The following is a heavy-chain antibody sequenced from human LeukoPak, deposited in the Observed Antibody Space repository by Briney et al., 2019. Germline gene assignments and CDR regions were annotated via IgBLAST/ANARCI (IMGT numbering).Heavy chain of an antibody. V-gene: IGHV3-20*04. CDR2: INWNGGST. CDR3: ARARRAPMVRGVINWFDP. J-gene: IGHJ5*02. Sequence: PGGSLRLSCAASGFTFDDYGMSWVRQAPGKGLEWVSGINWNGGSTGYADSVKGRFTISRDTAKNSLYLQMNSLRAEDTALYYCARARRAPMVRGVINWFDPWGQRTLVTVSS. D-gene: IGHD3-10*01. CDR1: GFTFDDYG.